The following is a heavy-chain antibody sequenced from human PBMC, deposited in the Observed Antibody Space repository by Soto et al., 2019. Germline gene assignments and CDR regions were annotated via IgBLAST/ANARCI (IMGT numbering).Heavy chain of an antibody. J-gene: IGHJ6*02. CDR1: GYTFSTYD. V-gene: IGHV1-8*01. CDR3: ARVNSYGSGSYQDFFYFYALDV. CDR2: MNPNSGDT. Sequence: QVQLVQSGAEVKKPGASVNVSCKTSGYTFSTYDINGVRQAPGQGLEWMGWMNPNSGDTGYAQKFLGRLTMTRDSTIRTVYMQLSSLSSEDTAVYYCARVNSYGSGSYQDFFYFYALDVWGQGTTVTVSS. D-gene: IGHD3-10*01.